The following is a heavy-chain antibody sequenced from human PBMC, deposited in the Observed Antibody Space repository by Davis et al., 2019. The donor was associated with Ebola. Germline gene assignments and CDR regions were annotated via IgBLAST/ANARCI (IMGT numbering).Heavy chain of an antibody. CDR2: ISAYNGNT. CDR1: GYSFKNYA. D-gene: IGHD1-26*01. J-gene: IGHJ3*02. V-gene: IGHV1-18*01. Sequence: AASVKISCKASGYSFKNYAISWVRQAPGQGLEWMGWISAYNGNTNYAQKVQGRVTMTTDTSTGTAYLDLRSLRSDDTVVYFCARTSIVGTTTTASDIWGQGTLVTVSS. CDR3: ARTSIVGTTTTASDI.